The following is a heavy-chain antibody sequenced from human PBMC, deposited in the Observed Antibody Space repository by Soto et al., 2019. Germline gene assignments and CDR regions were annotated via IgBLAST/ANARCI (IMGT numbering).Heavy chain of an antibody. J-gene: IGHJ3*02. CDR1: GLSFSDAA. V-gene: IGHV3-73*01. CDR3: ARDRNIVVVTGSWGGAFDI. CDR2: IRSKTSSYAT. Sequence: PGESLKISCAVSGLSFSDAAIHWVRQASGKGLEWVGRIRSKTSSYATAYAASVKGRFIISRDESKSTAYLQMSGLKTEDTAVYYCARDRNIVVVTGSWGGAFDIWGQGTMVTVSS. D-gene: IGHD2-21*02.